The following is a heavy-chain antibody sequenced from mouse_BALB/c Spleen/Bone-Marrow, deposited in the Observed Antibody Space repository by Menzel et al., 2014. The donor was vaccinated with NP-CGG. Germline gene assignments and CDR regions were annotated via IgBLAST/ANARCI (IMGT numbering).Heavy chain of an antibody. CDR2: ISSGSSTI. D-gene: IGHD2-4*01. V-gene: IGHV5-17*02. CDR3: ARSTMITTGYYCAMDY. J-gene: IGHJ4*01. CDR1: GFTFSSFG. Sequence: EVQRVESGGGLVQPGGSRKVSCAASGFTFSSFGMHWVRQAPEKGLEWVAYISSGSSTIYYADTVKGRFTISRDNPKNTLFLQMTSLRSEGTAMYYCARSTMITTGYYCAMDYWGQGPSVTVSS.